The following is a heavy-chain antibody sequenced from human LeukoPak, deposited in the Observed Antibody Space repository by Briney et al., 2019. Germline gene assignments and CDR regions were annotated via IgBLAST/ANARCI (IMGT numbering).Heavy chain of an antibody. D-gene: IGHD2-15*01. CDR2: INPNSGGT. J-gene: IGHJ3*02. CDR3: ARESGHCSGGSCYEAVSAFDI. V-gene: IGHV1-2*02. CDR1: GYTFTGYY. Sequence: ASVKVSCKASGYTFTGYYMHWVRRAPGQGLEWMGWINPNSGGTNHAQKFQGRVTMTRDTSISTAYMELSRLRSDDTAVYYCARESGHCSGGSCYEAVSAFDIWGQGTMVTVSS.